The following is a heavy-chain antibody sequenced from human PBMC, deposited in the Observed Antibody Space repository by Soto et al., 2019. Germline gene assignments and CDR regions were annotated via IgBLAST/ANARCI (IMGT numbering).Heavy chain of an antibody. CDR2: VSVSDGTT. V-gene: IGHV3-23*01. CDR3: AKYYGSGSPV. J-gene: IGHJ4*02. Sequence: EVQLLESGGGLVQPGGSLRLSCAASGFTFSSYTMSWVRQAPGKGLKWVSAVSVSDGTTHYADSVKGRFTISRDNSKNMLYMDMNSLRVEDTAVYYCAKYYGSGSPVWGQGTLVTVSS. CDR1: GFTFSSYT. D-gene: IGHD3-10*01.